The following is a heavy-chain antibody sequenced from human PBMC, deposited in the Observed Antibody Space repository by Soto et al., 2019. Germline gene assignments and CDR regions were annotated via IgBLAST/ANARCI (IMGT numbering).Heavy chain of an antibody. D-gene: IGHD6-19*01. CDR3: ARRTVNIRTFYSGLKTHCFDY. Sequence: SETLSLTCTVSGGSISRGDYYWSWIRQPPGKGLEWIGYIYYSGTTYYNPSLRSRVTISVDTSKNQFSLKLKSVTAADTAIYYCARRTVNIRTFYSGLKTHCFDYWGQGAPVTVSS. V-gene: IGHV4-30-4*01. J-gene: IGHJ4*02. CDR1: GGSISRGDYY. CDR2: IYYSGTT.